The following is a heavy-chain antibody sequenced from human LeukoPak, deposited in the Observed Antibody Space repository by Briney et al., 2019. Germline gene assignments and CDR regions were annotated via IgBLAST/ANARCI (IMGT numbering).Heavy chain of an antibody. CDR1: GGSISSSSYY. CDR3: ARTRGPHYYGSGSYYSY. CDR2: IYYSGST. Sequence: SETLSLTCTVSGGSISSSSYYWGWIRQPPGKGLEWIGNIYYSGSTYYNPSLKSRVTISVDTSKNQFSLKLSSVTAADTAVYYCARTRGPHYYGSGSYYSYWGQGTLVTVSS. J-gene: IGHJ4*02. V-gene: IGHV4-39*01. D-gene: IGHD3-10*01.